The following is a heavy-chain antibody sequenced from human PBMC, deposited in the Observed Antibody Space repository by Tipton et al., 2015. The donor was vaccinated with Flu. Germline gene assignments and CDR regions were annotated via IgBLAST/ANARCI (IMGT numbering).Heavy chain of an antibody. CDR3: ARLSLSFNAFDI. J-gene: IGHJ3*02. V-gene: IGHV4-34*01. CDR2: INHSGST. CDR1: GGSFSGYY. D-gene: IGHD2/OR15-2a*01. Sequence: LRLSCAVYGGSFSGYYWSWIRQPPGKGLEWIGEINHSGSTNYNPSLKSRVTISVDTSKKQFSLKLNSVTAADTAVYYCARLSLSFNAFDIWGQGTTVIVSS.